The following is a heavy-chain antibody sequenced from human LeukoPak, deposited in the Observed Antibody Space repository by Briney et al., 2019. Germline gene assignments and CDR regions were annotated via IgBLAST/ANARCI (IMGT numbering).Heavy chain of an antibody. CDR2: INHSGST. V-gene: IGHV4-34*01. Sequence: GSLRLSCAASGFTFSDYYMSWIRQAPGKGLEWIGEINHSGSTNYNPSLKSRVTISVDTSKNQFSLKLSSVTAADTAVCYCASGLSGSYYGFDPWGQGTLVTVSS. CDR1: GFTFSDYY. CDR3: ASGLSGSYYGFDP. J-gene: IGHJ5*02. D-gene: IGHD1-26*01.